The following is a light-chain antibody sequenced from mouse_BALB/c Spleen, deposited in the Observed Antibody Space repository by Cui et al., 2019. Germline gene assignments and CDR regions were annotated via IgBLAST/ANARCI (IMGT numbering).Light chain of an antibody. CDR1: SSVSY. J-gene: IGKJ1*01. V-gene: IGKV4-55*01. CDR2: DTS. Sequence: QIVLPQSPPFMSASPGEKVTMTCSASSSVSYMYWYQQKPGSSPRLLIYDTSNLASGVPVRFSGSGSGTSYSLTISRMEAEDAATYYCQQWSSYPRTFGGGTKLEIK. CDR3: QQWSSYPRT.